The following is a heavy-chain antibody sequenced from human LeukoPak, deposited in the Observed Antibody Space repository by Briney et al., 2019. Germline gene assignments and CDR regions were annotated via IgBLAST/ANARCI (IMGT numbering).Heavy chain of an antibody. Sequence: GGSLILSCAASGFTFSSYAMSWVRQAPGKGLEWVSAISGSGGSTYYADSVKGRFTISRDNSKNTLYLQMNSLRAEDTAVYYCAKETTYYDILTGYSSWGQGTLVTVSS. CDR1: GFTFSSYA. CDR2: ISGSGGST. D-gene: IGHD3-9*01. J-gene: IGHJ4*02. V-gene: IGHV3-23*01. CDR3: AKETTYYDILTGYSS.